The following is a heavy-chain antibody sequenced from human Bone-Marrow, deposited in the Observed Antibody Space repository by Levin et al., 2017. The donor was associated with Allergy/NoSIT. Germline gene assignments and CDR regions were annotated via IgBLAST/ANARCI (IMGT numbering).Heavy chain of an antibody. D-gene: IGHD3-9*01. CDR3: VKDVTGYPTRFDY. Sequence: PGGSLRLSCAASGFTFDDYAMHWVRQAPGKGLEWVSGISWHSGSIDYADSVKGRFTISRDNAKNSLYLQMNSLRVEDTALYYCVKDVTGYPTRFDYWGQGTLVTVSS. J-gene: IGHJ4*02. CDR1: GFTFDDYA. V-gene: IGHV3-9*01. CDR2: ISWHSGSI.